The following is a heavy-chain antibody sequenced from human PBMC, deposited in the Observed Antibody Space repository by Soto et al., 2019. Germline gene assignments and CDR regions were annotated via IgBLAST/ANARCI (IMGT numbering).Heavy chain of an antibody. CDR3: ARSVRSSDYYFDY. D-gene: IGHD4-17*01. CDR1: GFTFSDYY. J-gene: IGHJ4*02. Sequence: PGGSLRLSCAASGFTFSDYYMSWIRQAPGKGLEWVSYISSSGSTIYYADSVKGRFTISRDNAKNSLYPQMDSLRAEDTAVYYCARSVRSSDYYFDYWGQGTLVTVSS. CDR2: ISSSGSTI. V-gene: IGHV3-11*01.